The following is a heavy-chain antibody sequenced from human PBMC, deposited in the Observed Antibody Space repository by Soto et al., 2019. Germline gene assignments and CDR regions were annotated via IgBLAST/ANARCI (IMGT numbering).Heavy chain of an antibody. CDR1: GGTFSSYA. CDR2: IIPILGIA. D-gene: IGHD2-8*01. Sequence: ASVKVSCKASGGTFSSYAISWVRQAHGQGLEWMGRIIPILGIANYAQKFQGRVTITADKSKSTAYMELSSLRSEDTAVYYCARTYVDQWGYCTNCVCPNWFDPWVQGTLVTVSS. J-gene: IGHJ5*02. CDR3: ARTYVDQWGYCTNCVCPNWFDP. V-gene: IGHV1-69*04.